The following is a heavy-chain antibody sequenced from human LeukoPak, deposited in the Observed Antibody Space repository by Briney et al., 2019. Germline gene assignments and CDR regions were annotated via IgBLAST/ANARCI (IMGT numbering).Heavy chain of an antibody. CDR1: GGSISSYY. Sequence: PSETLSLTCTVSGGSISSYYWSWIRQPPGKGLEWIGYMYYSGSTNYNPSLKSRVTISVDTSKNQFSLKLSSVTAADTAVYYCARHWEPPAAYGMDVWGQGTTVTVSS. CDR3: ARHWEPPAAYGMDV. CDR2: MYYSGST. J-gene: IGHJ6*02. V-gene: IGHV4-59*08. D-gene: IGHD2-2*01.